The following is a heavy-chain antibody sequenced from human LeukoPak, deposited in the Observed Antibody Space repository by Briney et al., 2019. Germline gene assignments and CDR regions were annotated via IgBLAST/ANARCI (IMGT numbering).Heavy chain of an antibody. Sequence: GGSLRLSCAASGFTFSSYSMNWVRQAPGKGLEWVSYISSSSSTIYYADSVKGRFTISRDNSKNTPYLQMNSLRAEDTAVYYCAKASPKYSSSAGNAFDIWGQGTMVTVSS. CDR1: GFTFSSYS. V-gene: IGHV3-48*01. D-gene: IGHD6-6*01. CDR2: ISSSSSTI. CDR3: AKASPKYSSSAGNAFDI. J-gene: IGHJ3*02.